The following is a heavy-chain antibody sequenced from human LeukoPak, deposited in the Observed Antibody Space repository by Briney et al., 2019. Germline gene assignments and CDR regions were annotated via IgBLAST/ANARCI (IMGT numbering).Heavy chain of an antibody. Sequence: GGSLRLSCAASGFGFSSYSMNWVRQAPGKGLEWISYFSSVSGTILYADSVRGRFTISRDNAKNSLYLQMDSLRAEDTALYYCARGLVVVAQYFQHWGQGTLVTVSS. V-gene: IGHV3-48*01. CDR3: ARGLVVVAQYFQH. CDR2: FSSVSGTI. J-gene: IGHJ1*01. CDR1: GFGFSSYS. D-gene: IGHD2-15*01.